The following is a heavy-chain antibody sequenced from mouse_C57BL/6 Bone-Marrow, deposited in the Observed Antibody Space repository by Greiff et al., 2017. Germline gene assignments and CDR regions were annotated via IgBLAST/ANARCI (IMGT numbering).Heavy chain of an antibody. CDR3: VRITTS. CDR1: GFSFNTYA. D-gene: IGHD1-1*01. Sequence: EVKVVESGGGLVQPKGSLKLSCAASGFSFNTYAMNWVRQAPGKGLEWVARIRSKSNNYATYSADSVKDRFTISRDESESMLYLQMNNLKTKDTAMYYCVRITTSWGQGTSVTVSS. V-gene: IGHV10-1*01. J-gene: IGHJ4*01. CDR2: IRSKSNNYAT.